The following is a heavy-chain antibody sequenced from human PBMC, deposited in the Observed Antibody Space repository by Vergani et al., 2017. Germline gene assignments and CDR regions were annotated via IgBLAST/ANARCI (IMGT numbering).Heavy chain of an antibody. V-gene: IGHV3-23*01. D-gene: IGHD6-6*01. Sequence: EVQLLESGGGLVQPGGSLRLSCAASGFGFSTHTMTWVRQAPGKGLEWVTFISNTGHGTLYADAVKGRFTVSRDNSKNTLYLQMNILRAEDTAVYYCASGTRPHYYYYYMDVWGKGTTVTVSS. CDR3: ASGTRPHYYYYYMDV. CDR1: GFGFSTHT. CDR2: ISNTGHGT. J-gene: IGHJ6*03.